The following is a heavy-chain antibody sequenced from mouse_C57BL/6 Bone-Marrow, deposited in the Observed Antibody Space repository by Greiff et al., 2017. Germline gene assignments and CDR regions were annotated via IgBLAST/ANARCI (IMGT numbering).Heavy chain of an antibody. V-gene: IGHV1-64*01. Sequence: VQLQQPGAQLVKPGASVKLSCKASGYTFTSYWMPWVKQRPGQGLEWIGMIHPNSGSTNYNEKFKSKATLTVDKSSSTAYMQLSSLTSEDSAVYYCARWGLRRAFAYWGQGTLVTVSA. CDR3: ARWGLRRAFAY. CDR1: GYTFTSYW. D-gene: IGHD2-2*01. J-gene: IGHJ3*01. CDR2: IHPNSGST.